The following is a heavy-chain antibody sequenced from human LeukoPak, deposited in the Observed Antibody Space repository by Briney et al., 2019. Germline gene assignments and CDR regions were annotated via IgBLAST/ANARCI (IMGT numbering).Heavy chain of an antibody. CDR3: ARALGYCRGGSCRRWFDP. V-gene: IGHV1-2*02. J-gene: IGHJ5*02. CDR1: GYTFTGYY. Sequence: ASVKVSCKASGYTFTGYYMHWVRQAPGQGLEWMGWINPNSGGTNYAQKFQGRVTMTRDTSISTAYMELSRLRSDDTAVYYCARALGYCRGGSCRRWFDPWGQGTLVTVSS. D-gene: IGHD2-15*01. CDR2: INPNSGGT.